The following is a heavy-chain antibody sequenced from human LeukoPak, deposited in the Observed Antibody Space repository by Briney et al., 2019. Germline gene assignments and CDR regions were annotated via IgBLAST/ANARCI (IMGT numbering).Heavy chain of an antibody. Sequence: GGSLRLSCVASGFTFRNALMSWVRQAPGKGLEWVGRTKSKTGGGTTDYAAPVKGRFTISRDDSKISLYLQMDSLRAEDTAVYYCASSISAVTVPDPRDAFDIWGQGTMVTVSS. CDR1: GFTFRNAL. CDR3: ASSISAVTVPDPRDAFDI. CDR2: TKSKTGGGTT. V-gene: IGHV3-15*01. J-gene: IGHJ3*02. D-gene: IGHD2/OR15-2a*01.